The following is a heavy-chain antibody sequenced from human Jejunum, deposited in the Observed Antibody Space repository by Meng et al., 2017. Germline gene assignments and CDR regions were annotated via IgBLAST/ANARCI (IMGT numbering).Heavy chain of an antibody. D-gene: IGHD2-2*01. CDR2: INAANGDT. V-gene: IGHV1-3*01. CDR3: ARESWDSTGSYWFDS. Sequence: QVQLVQSGAEVKNTGDSVKVSCKTSGYTFTSYAMHWVRQDPGQRLEWMGWINAANGDTRYSQKFQGRVTITRDTSARTAYMEVSSLRFEDTAVYYCARESWDSTGSYWFDSWGQGTLVTVSS. CDR1: GYTFTSYA. J-gene: IGHJ5*01.